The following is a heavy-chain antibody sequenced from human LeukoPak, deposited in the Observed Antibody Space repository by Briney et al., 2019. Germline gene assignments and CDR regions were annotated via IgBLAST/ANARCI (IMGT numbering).Heavy chain of an antibody. J-gene: IGHJ5*02. Sequence: SETLSLTCTVSGGSISSYYWSWIRQPPGKGLEWIGYIYYSGSTNYNPSLKSRVTISVDTSKNQFSLKLSSVTAADTAVYYCASQGPSGVLRFLEWLSPPRWFDPWGQGTLVTVSS. D-gene: IGHD3-3*01. V-gene: IGHV4-59*12. CDR2: IYYSGST. CDR1: GGSISSYY. CDR3: ASQGPSGVLRFLEWLSPPRWFDP.